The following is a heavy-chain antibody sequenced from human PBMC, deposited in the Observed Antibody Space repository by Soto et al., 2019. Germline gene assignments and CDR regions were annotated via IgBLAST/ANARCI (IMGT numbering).Heavy chain of an antibody. Sequence: QVQLVQSGAEVKKPGASVKVSCKASGYTFISYGVTWVRQAPGQGLEWMGWISAYNGNTDYAQKLQGRVTMTTDTTTSTAYMDLRSLRSDDTAVYYCARGPQYYDSGSPSCSTSDWGQGTLVTVSS. CDR3: ARGPQYYDSGSPSCSTSD. CDR1: GYTFISYG. D-gene: IGHD3-10*01. V-gene: IGHV1-18*04. J-gene: IGHJ4*02. CDR2: ISAYNGNT.